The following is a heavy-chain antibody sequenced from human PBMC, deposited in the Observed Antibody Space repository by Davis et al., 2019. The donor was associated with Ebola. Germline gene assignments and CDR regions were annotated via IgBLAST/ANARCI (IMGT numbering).Heavy chain of an antibody. Sequence: ESLKISCAASGFTFSSYEMNWVRQAPGKGLEWIGEINHSGSTNYNPSLKSRVTISVDTSKNQFSLKLSSVTAADTAVYYCARGRDFWRNWGQGTLVTVSS. CDR1: GFTFSSYE. CDR3: ARGRDFWRN. V-gene: IGHV4-34*01. CDR2: INHSGST. J-gene: IGHJ4*02. D-gene: IGHD3-3*01.